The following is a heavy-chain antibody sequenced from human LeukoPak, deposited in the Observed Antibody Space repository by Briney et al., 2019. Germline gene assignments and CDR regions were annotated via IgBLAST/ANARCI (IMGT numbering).Heavy chain of an antibody. CDR1: GASFSTYY. CDR2: IYYSGST. V-gene: IGHV4-59*01. D-gene: IGHD1-26*01. J-gene: IGHJ4*02. CDR3: ARGQYSGSCFDN. Sequence: SETLSLTCAVHGASFSTYYWSWIRQPPGKGLEWIGYIYYSGSTNYNPSLKSRVTILVDTSKNQFSLKVSSVTAADTAVYYCARGQYSGSCFDNWGQGSLVTVSS.